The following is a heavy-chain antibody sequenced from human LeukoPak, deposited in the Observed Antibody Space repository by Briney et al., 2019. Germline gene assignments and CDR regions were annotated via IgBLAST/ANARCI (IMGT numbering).Heavy chain of an antibody. Sequence: GASVKVSCRASGHTFTDYYLHWVRQAPGQGLQWMGMVNPTAGSRAYAQDFQDRVTMTRDTSTSTAYMELYSLRSEDTAMYYCARDLTNWGQGTLVTVSS. J-gene: IGHJ4*02. CDR3: ARDLTN. CDR2: VNPTAGSR. CDR1: GHTFTDYY. V-gene: IGHV1-46*03.